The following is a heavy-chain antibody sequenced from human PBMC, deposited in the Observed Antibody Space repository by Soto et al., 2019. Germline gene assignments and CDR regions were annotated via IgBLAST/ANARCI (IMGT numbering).Heavy chain of an antibody. V-gene: IGHV4-31*03. CDR1: GDSIIRVGYF. CDR2: IYDSGSA. Sequence: QVQLQESGPGLVKPSQTLSLTCIVSGDSIIRVGYFWTWIRQHQGKGLEWIGYIYDSGSAFYNPSLKSRVTMSVDTSKNQFSLNLRSVTAADTAVFYCARGILRPNHYMDVWGKGTAVAVSS. D-gene: IGHD1-26*01. CDR3: ARGILRPNHYMDV. J-gene: IGHJ6*03.